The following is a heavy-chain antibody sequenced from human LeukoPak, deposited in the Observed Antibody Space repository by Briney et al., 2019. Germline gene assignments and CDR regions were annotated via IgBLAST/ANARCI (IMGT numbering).Heavy chain of an antibody. V-gene: IGHV4-30-4*02. D-gene: IGHD3-22*01. Sequence: SETLSLTCTVSGGSISSGDYYWSWIRQPPGKGLEWIGYIYYSGSTYYNPSLKSRVTISVDTSKNQFSLKLSSVTAADTAVYYCARWGDYYDSSGYYSDAFDIWGQGTMVTVSS. CDR3: ARWGDYYDSSGYYSDAFDI. CDR2: IYYSGST. J-gene: IGHJ3*02. CDR1: GGSISSGDYY.